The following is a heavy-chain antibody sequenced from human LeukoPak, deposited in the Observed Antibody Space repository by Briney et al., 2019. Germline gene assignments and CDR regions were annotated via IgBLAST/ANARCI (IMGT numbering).Heavy chain of an antibody. CDR3: ARLADMQYSIDP. CDR1: GGSISSSSYY. J-gene: IGHJ5*02. V-gene: IGHV4-39*07. Sequence: SETLSLTCTVSGGSISSSSYYWGWIRQPPGKGLEWIGSIYYSGSTYYNPSLKSRVTISVDTSKNQFSLKLSSVTAADTAVYYCARLADMQYSIDPWGQGTLVTVSS. CDR2: IYYSGST. D-gene: IGHD3-9*01.